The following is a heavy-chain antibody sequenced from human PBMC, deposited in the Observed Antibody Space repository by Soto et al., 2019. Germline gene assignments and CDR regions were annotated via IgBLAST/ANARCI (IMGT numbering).Heavy chain of an antibody. J-gene: IGHJ3*02. D-gene: IGHD5-18*01. Sequence: GGSLRLSCAASGFIFDDYGMTWVRQAPGKGLEWVSGINWNGGSTGYADSVRGRFTISRDNAKKSLYLQINSLRAEDTALYYCARDRGYSFRDALDIWGQGTMVTVSS. V-gene: IGHV3-20*04. CDR3: ARDRGYSFRDALDI. CDR1: GFIFDDYG. CDR2: INWNGGST.